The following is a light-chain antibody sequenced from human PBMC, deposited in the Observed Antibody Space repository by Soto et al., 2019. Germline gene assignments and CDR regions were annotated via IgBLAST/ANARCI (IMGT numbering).Light chain of an antibody. CDR1: ISDVGTYNL. J-gene: IGLJ1*01. CDR2: EDH. V-gene: IGLV2-23*02. Sequence: SVLAQPASVSGSPGQSITISCTGTISDVGTYNLVSWYQHRPGKAPKLIIYEDHKRPSDISDRFSGSKSDNTASLTISGLQGEDEADYFCCSYAGRSTFPYVFGTGTKLTVL. CDR3: CSYAGRSTFPYV.